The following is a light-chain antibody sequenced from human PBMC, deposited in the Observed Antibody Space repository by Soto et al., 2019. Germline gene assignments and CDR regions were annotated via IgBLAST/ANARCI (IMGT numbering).Light chain of an antibody. Sequence: IRVSLSAASLSASVGDRVTITCRASQSISSYLNWYQQKPGKAPKLLIYAASSLQSGVPSRFSGSGTGTIFTLTINSLQPEDIATYYCQQYDNLGIPSGQ. CDR2: AAS. CDR3: QQYDNLGIP. J-gene: IGKJ5*01. CDR1: QSISSY. V-gene: IGKV1-39*01.